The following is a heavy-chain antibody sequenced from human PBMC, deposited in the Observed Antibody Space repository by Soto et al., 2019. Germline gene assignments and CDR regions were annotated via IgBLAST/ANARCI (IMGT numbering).Heavy chain of an antibody. CDR2: IHHSGIS. CDR1: GGSLSDSF. V-gene: IGHV4-34*01. CDR3: AVTGTYNWFDP. D-gene: IGHD7-27*01. J-gene: IGHJ5*02. Sequence: QVQLQQWGAGLLKPSETLSLTCTVSGGSLSDSFWNWIRQPPGKGLEWIGEIHHSGISNYNPSLKXRXTXSXXTSKNQFSLKMTSVTAADTAVYYCAVTGTYNWFDPWGQGTLVTVSS.